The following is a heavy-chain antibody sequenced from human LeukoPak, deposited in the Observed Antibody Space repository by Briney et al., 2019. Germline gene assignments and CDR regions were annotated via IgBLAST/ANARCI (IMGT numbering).Heavy chain of an antibody. Sequence: GESLNISCKGSGYTFTSYWIGWVRQMPGKGLEWMGIIYPGDSDTRYSPSFQGQVTIPTDKSIRTAYLQWSSLKASDTAMYYCAIQWGSGGYDYWGQGTLVTVSS. V-gene: IGHV5-51*01. CDR3: AIQWGSGGYDY. CDR2: IYPGDSDT. J-gene: IGHJ4*02. D-gene: IGHD1-26*01. CDR1: GYTFTSYW.